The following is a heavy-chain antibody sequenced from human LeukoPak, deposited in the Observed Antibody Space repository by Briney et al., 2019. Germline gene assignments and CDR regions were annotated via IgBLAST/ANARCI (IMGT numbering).Heavy chain of an antibody. D-gene: IGHD3-3*01. CDR3: AIPPSYDFWSGEPPGY. CDR1: GYTFTGYY. CDR2: INPNSGGT. V-gene: IGHV1-2*02. Sequence: ASVKVSCKASGYTFTGYYMHWVRQAPGQGLEWMGWINPNSGGTNYAQKFQGRVTMTRDTSISTAYMELSRLRSDDTAVYYCAIPPSYDFWSGEPPGYWGQGTLDTVSS. J-gene: IGHJ4*02.